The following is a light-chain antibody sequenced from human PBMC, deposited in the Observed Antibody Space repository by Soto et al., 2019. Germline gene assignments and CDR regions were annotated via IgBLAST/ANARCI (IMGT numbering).Light chain of an antibody. V-gene: IGKV3-11*01. Sequence: EIVLTQSPATLALAPGERATLSCRASQSVSSYLAWYQQKPGHAPRLLIYDASNRATGIPARFIGSGSGTDFTLTISSLEPEDFAVYYCQQRSNWPPLTFGGGTKVEIK. J-gene: IGKJ4*01. CDR2: DAS. CDR3: QQRSNWPPLT. CDR1: QSVSSY.